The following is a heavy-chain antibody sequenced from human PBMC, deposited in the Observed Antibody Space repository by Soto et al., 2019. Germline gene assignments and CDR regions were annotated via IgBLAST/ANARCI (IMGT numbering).Heavy chain of an antibody. CDR2: ISLNSNNI. CDR3: GKSPGGYYYGMDV. D-gene: IGHD1-1*01. J-gene: IGHJ6*02. CDR1: GFTFDDYA. V-gene: IGHV3-9*01. Sequence: EVELVESGGGLVQPGRSLRLSCAASGFTFDDYAMHWVRQVPGKGLEWVSGISLNSNNIGYADSVKGRFTISRDNTKNSLYRQLISRRAEDTYLYYCGKSPGGYYYGMDVWGQGTTVTV.